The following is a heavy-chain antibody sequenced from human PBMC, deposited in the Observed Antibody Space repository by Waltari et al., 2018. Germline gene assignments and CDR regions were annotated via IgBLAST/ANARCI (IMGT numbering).Heavy chain of an antibody. Sequence: EVQLLESGGGLVQPGGSLRLSCAASGFTFSTYAMNWVRQAPGKGLEWVSAINGGAGGTYYADSVKGRFTISRDNSKNTLSLQMNSLRVEDTAVYFCAKGTCTNGVCYFDYWGQGTLVTVSS. D-gene: IGHD2-8*01. CDR1: GFTFSTYA. V-gene: IGHV3-23*01. CDR2: INGGAGGT. CDR3: AKGTCTNGVCYFDY. J-gene: IGHJ4*02.